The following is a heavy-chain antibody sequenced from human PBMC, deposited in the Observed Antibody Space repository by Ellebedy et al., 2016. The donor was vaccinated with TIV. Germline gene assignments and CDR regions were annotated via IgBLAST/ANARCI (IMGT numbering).Heavy chain of an antibody. CDR1: GYTFTSYG. Sequence: ASVKVSCKASGYTFTSYGISWVRQAPGQGLEWMGWISAYNGNTNYAQKLQGRVTMTTDTSTSTAYMELRSLRSDDTAVYYCARGGYYDILTGYFAGSYWYFDLWGRGTLVTVSS. J-gene: IGHJ2*01. V-gene: IGHV1-18*01. D-gene: IGHD3-9*01. CDR2: ISAYNGNT. CDR3: ARGGYYDILTGYFAGSYWYFDL.